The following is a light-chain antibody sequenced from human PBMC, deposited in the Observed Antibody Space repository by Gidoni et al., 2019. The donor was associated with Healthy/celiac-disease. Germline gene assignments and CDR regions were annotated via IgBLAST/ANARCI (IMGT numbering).Light chain of an antibody. CDR1: QSFSSY. J-gene: IGKJ4*01. CDR2: DAS. V-gene: IGKV3-11*01. CDR3: QQRSNWPLT. Sequence: EIVLTKSPATLSLSPGERATLSCRASQSFSSYLAWYQQRPGQAPRLLIYDASNRATGIPARFSGSGSGTDFTLTISSLEPEDFAVYYCQQRSNWPLTFGGGTKVEIK.